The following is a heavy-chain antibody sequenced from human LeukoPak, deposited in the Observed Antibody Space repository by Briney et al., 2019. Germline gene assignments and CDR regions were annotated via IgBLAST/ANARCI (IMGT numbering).Heavy chain of an antibody. J-gene: IGHJ4*02. D-gene: IGHD6-25*01. CDR3: AKESGYPTVDY. CDR2: ISGSGGST. V-gene: IGHV3-23*01. CDR1: GFTVSSNY. Sequence: GGSLRLSCAASGFTVSSNYMSWVRQAPGKGLEWVSAISGSGGSTYYADSVKGRFTISRDNSKNTLYLQMNSLRAEDTAVYYCAKESGYPTVDYWGQGTLVTVSS.